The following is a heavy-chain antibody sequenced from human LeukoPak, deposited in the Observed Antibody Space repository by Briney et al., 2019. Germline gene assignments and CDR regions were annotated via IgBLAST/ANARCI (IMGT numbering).Heavy chain of an antibody. D-gene: IGHD2-15*01. V-gene: IGHV3-21*01. CDR2: IRSSSGYI. Sequence: GGSLRLSCAASGFNFSSYSMNWVRQAPGKGLEWVSYIRSSSGYIYYADSVKGRFTISRDNAKNSLYLQMNSLRAEDTAVYYCVKDFGGYCSGGSCYSGWSDYWGQGTLVTVPS. J-gene: IGHJ4*02. CDR3: VKDFGGYCSGGSCYSGWSDY. CDR1: GFNFSSYS.